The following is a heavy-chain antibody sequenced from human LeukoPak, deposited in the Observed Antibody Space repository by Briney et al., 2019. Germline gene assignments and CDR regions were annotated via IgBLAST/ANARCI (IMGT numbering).Heavy chain of an antibody. Sequence: GGSLRLSCAASGFTFSSYGMHWVSQAPGKGLEWVAVISYDGSNKYYADSVKGRFTISRDNSKNTLYLQMNSLRAEDTAVYYCARVSSGITVVRGDLYYFDYWGQGTLVTVSS. V-gene: IGHV3-30*03. J-gene: IGHJ4*02. CDR2: ISYDGSNK. D-gene: IGHD3-10*01. CDR1: GFTFSSYG. CDR3: ARVSSGITVVRGDLYYFDY.